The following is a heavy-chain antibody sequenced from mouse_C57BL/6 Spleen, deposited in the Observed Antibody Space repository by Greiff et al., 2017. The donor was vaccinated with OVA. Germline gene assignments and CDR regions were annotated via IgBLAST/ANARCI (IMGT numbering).Heavy chain of an antibody. J-gene: IGHJ2*01. Sequence: QVQLQQPGAELVKPGASVKMSCKASGYTFTSYWITWVTQRPGQGLEWIGDIYPGSGSTNYNEKFTSKATLTVDTSSSTAYMQLSSLTSEDSAVYYCARCYYYGSSFYYWGQGTTLTVSS. V-gene: IGHV1-55*01. CDR3: ARCYYYGSSFYY. CDR1: GYTFTSYW. CDR2: IYPGSGST. D-gene: IGHD1-1*01.